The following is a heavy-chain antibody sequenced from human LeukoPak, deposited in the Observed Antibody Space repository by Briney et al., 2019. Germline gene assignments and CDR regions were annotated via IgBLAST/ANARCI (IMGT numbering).Heavy chain of an antibody. V-gene: IGHV1-46*01. D-gene: IGHD3-10*01. CDR2: INPSGGST. Sequence: GAPVKVSCKASGYTFTSYYMHWVRQAPGQGLEWMGIINPSGGSTSYAQKFQGRVTMTRDTSTSTVYMELSSLRSEDTAVYYCAREMVRGNWFDPWGQGTLVTVSS. J-gene: IGHJ5*02. CDR3: AREMVRGNWFDP. CDR1: GYTFTSYY.